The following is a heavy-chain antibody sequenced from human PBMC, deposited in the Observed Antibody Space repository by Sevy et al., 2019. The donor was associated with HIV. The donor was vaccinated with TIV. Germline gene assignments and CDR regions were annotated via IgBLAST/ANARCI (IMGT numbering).Heavy chain of an antibody. Sequence: ASVKVSCKASGYTFTGYYMHWVRQAPGQGLEWMGRINPNSGGTNYAQKFQGRVTMTRDTSISTAYMELSRLRSEDTAVYYCASPKYYDSSGYYYDYYYYGMDVWGQGTTVTVSS. CDR2: INPNSGGT. CDR3: ASPKYYDSSGYYYDYYYYGMDV. D-gene: IGHD3-22*01. J-gene: IGHJ6*02. V-gene: IGHV1-2*06. CDR1: GYTFTGYY.